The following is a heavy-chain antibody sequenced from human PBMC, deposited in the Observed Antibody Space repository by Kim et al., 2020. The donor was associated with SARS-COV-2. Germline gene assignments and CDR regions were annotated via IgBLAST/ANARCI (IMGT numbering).Heavy chain of an antibody. CDR1: GGSISISDYN. Sequence: SETLSLTCTVSGGSISISDYNWGWIRQPPGKGLEWIGSIHYRGSTYYDPSLKSRVIISVDTSKNQFSLKLTSVTAADMAVYYCARELRFGGSDYWGQGTLVTVSS. CDR2: IHYRGST. D-gene: IGHD1-7*01. V-gene: IGHV4-39*01. CDR3: ARELRFGGSDY. J-gene: IGHJ4*02.